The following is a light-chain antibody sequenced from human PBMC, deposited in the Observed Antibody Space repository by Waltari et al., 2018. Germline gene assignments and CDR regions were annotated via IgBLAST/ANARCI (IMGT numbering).Light chain of an antibody. CDR1: NYNLGSKY. CDR3: ATWDKSLSGWV. CDR2: ENN. V-gene: IGLV1-51*02. Sequence: QSVLTQPPSLSAAPRQKVTISCSGKNYNLGSKYVSWYRQLPGTAPKLLIYENNKRPSGIPDRFSGSKSGTSATLGITGLQTGDEADYYCATWDKSLSGWVFGGGTKLTVL. J-gene: IGLJ3*02.